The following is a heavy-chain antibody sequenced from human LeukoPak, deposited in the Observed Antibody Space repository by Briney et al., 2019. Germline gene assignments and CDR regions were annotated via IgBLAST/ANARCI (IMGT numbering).Heavy chain of an antibody. V-gene: IGHV3-74*03. CDR3: VREGYGSGNYPFDY. J-gene: IGHJ4*02. Sequence: SGGSLRLSCAASGSTFNSHWMHWVRQAPGKGLVWVSRIDSHGSSTADADSVGGRFTVSRDNAKNTLYLQMNSLRAEDTAIYYCVREGYGSGNYPFDYWGQGTLVTVSS. CDR1: GSTFNSHW. D-gene: IGHD3-10*01. CDR2: IDSHGSST.